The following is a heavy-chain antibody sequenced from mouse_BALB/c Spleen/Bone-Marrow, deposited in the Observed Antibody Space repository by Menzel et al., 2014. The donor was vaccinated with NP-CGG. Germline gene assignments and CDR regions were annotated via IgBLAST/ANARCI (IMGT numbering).Heavy chain of an antibody. Sequence: VQLQQSGAELVRPGSSVKISCKASGYAFSSYWMTWVKQRPGQGLEWIGQIYPGDGETNYNGKFKGKATLTADKSSSTAYMQLSGLTSEDSAVYFCAKVTTEFAYWGQGTLVTVSA. CDR2: IYPGDGET. CDR3: AKVTTEFAY. CDR1: GYAFSSYW. J-gene: IGHJ3*01. D-gene: IGHD2-2*01. V-gene: IGHV1-80*01.